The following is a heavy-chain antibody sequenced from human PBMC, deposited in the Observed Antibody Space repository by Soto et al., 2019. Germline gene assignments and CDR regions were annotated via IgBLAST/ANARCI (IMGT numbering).Heavy chain of an antibody. Sequence: GSLELSCVASGITFTSNDMSWVRQAAGEGMEWVSTIPDTGAVTNYSDSVRGPFTISRHNSKKTLYLQMNNLRVEDSALYYCARGSTYSYPASRIFDFWGRGTLVTVSS. CDR1: GITFTSND. D-gene: IGHD2-15*01. CDR3: ARGSTYSYPASRIFDF. V-gene: IGHV3-23*01. CDR2: IPDTGAVT. J-gene: IGHJ4*02.